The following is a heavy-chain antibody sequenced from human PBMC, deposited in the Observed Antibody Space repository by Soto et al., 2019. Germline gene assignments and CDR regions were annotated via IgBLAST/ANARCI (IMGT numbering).Heavy chain of an antibody. CDR1: GFTFSSYG. CDR3: ARDRQLWDGSYVVVAYKYCLDV. V-gene: IGHV3-33*01. Sequence: QVQLVESGGGVVQPGGSLRLSCAASGFTFSSYGMHWVRQAPGKGLQWVALVWYDGSNQYYADSVKGRFTISRDNSKNTQHLNPISLGAEDTAVYFCARDRQLWDGSYVVVAYKYCLDVWGQGTTVTVSS. D-gene: IGHD2-21*01. J-gene: IGHJ6*02. CDR2: VWYDGSNQ.